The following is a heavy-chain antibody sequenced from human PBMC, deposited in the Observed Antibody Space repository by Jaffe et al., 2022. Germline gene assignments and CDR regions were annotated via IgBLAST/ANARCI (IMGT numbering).Heavy chain of an antibody. J-gene: IGHJ4*02. D-gene: IGHD2-2*01. CDR2: ISSSGSTI. CDR3: ASGQLGYCSSTSCPEGGFRDY. Sequence: EVQLVESGGGLVQPGGSLRLSCAASGFTFSSYEMNWVRQAPGKGLEWVSYISSSGSTIYYADSVKGRFTISRDNAKNSLYLQMNSLRAEDTAVYYCASGQLGYCSSTSCPEGGFRDYWGQGTLVTVSS. CDR1: GFTFSSYE. V-gene: IGHV3-48*03.